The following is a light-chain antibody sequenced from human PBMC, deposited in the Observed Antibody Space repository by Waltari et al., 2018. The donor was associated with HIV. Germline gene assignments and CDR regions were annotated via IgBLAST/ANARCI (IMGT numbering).Light chain of an antibody. Sequence: QSVLTQPPSVSAAPGQKVTIPCSGTASDIGRNDVSWYQQVPGTAPKVVIYDNNDRPSEIPDRFSGSKSGTSATLGITGLQTGDEADYYCAAWDDSLNGYVFGTGTQVTV. V-gene: IGLV1-51*01. J-gene: IGLJ1*01. CDR1: ASDIGRND. CDR2: DNN. CDR3: AAWDDSLNGYV.